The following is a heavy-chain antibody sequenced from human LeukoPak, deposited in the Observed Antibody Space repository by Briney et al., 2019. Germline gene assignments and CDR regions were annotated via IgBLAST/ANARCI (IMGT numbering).Heavy chain of an antibody. Sequence: PGGPLRLSCATSGFTFSNYAMGWVRQAPGKGLEWVSGISGSAGSTYYADSVKGRFTISRDNSKNTLYLQMNSLRAEDTAVYYCSRGRYCSSTSCYIDYWGQGTLVTVAS. V-gene: IGHV3-23*01. CDR3: SRGRYCSSTSCYIDY. CDR1: GFTFSNYA. D-gene: IGHD2-2*02. CDR2: ISGSAGST. J-gene: IGHJ4*02.